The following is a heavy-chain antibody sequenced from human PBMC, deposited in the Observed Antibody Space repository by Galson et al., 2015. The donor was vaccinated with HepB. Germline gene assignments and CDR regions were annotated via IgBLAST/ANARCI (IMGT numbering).Heavy chain of an antibody. V-gene: IGHV3-21*01. J-gene: IGHJ4*02. CDR1: GFTFRSYS. CDR2: ISSGSTYI. Sequence: SLRLSCAASGFTFRSYSMNWVRQAPGKGLEWVSSISSGSTYIYYADSVKGRFTISRDNSKNSLCLQMNSLRAEDTAAYYCARGEAYSNSWYSDFDCWGQGTLVTVSS. CDR3: ARGEAYSNSWYSDFDC. D-gene: IGHD6-13*01.